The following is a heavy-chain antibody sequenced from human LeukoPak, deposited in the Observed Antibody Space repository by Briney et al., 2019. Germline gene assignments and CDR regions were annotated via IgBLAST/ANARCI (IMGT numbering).Heavy chain of an antibody. CDR2: IRSSGSTI. D-gene: IGHD3-16*01. J-gene: IGHJ6*02. CDR3: ARDIYAGEYGMDV. CDR1: GFTFSDYY. V-gene: IGHV3-11*01. Sequence: PGGSLRLSCAASGFTFSDYYMSWIRQAPGKGLEWVSYIRSSGSTIYYADSVKGRFTISRDNAKNSLYLQMNSLRAEDTAVYYCARDIYAGEYGMDVWGQGTTVTVSS.